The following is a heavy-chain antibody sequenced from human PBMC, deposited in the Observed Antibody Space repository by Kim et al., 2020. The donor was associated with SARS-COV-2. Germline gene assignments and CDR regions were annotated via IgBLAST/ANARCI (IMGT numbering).Heavy chain of an antibody. CDR3: GISLRRTCES. J-gene: IGHJ5*02. CDR2: IKPDGSQV. V-gene: IGHV3-7*01. Sequence: GGSLRLSCVGSGFIFSNYWMSWVRQAPDRGLEWVANIKPDGSQVYLVDSMKGRFTISRDNDKNSLYLQMNGLRVGDTAVYYCGISLRRTCESWGQGTLVTVSS. CDR1: GFIFSNYW.